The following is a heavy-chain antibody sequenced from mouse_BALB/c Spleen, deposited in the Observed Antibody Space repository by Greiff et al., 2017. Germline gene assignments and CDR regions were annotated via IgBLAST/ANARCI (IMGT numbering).Heavy chain of an antibody. CDR1: GYSITSDYA. Sequence: EVQLQQSGPGLVKPSQSLSLTCTVTGYSITSDYAWNWIRQFPGNKLEWMGYISYSGSTSYNPSLKSRISITRDTSKNQFFLQLNSVTTEDTATYYCASIYYYGSSYVTHVSYYAMDYWGQGTSVTVSS. CDR3: ASIYYYGSSYVTHVSYYAMDY. J-gene: IGHJ4*01. D-gene: IGHD1-1*01. V-gene: IGHV3-2*02. CDR2: ISYSGST.